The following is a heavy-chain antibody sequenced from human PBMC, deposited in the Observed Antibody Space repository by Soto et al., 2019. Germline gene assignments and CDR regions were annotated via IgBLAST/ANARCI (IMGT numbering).Heavy chain of an antibody. J-gene: IGHJ5*02. CDR2: INPNSGAT. CDR3: ARGQRFSDWFDP. Sequence: ASVKVSCKASGYTFIGYHVHWVRQAPGQGLEWMGWINPNSGATNYAQKFQGRVTISLDTSMNHFSLRLSSVTAADTAVYYCARGQRFSDWFDPWGQGTLVTVSS. D-gene: IGHD3-3*01. CDR1: GYTFIGYH. V-gene: IGHV1-2*02.